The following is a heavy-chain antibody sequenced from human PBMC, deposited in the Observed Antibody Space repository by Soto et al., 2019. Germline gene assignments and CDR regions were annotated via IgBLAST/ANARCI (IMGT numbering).Heavy chain of an antibody. D-gene: IGHD6-13*01. CDR1: GGSISSSSYY. V-gene: IGHV4-39*01. Sequence: QLQLQESGPGLVKPSETLSLTCTVSGGSISSSSYYWGWIRQPPGKGLEWIGSIYYSGSTYYNPSLKSRVTISVDTSKNQFSLKLSSVTAADTAVYYCARLRGSSWYGSFGMDVWGQGTTVTVSS. J-gene: IGHJ6*02. CDR2: IYYSGST. CDR3: ARLRGSSWYGSFGMDV.